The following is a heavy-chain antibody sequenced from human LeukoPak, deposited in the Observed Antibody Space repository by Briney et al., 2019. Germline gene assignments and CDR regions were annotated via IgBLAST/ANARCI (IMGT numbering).Heavy chain of an antibody. CDR2: IYSGGST. J-gene: IGHJ4*02. V-gene: IGHV3-53*01. CDR1: GFTVSSNY. D-gene: IGHD2-15*01. CDR3: ARGLRYCSGGSCYGAARFFDY. Sequence: GGSLRLSCAASGFTVSSNYMSWVRQAPGKGLEWVSVIYSGGSTYYADSVKGRFTISRDNSENTLYLQMNSLRAEDTAVYYCARGLRYCSGGSCYGAARFFDYWGQGTLVTVSS.